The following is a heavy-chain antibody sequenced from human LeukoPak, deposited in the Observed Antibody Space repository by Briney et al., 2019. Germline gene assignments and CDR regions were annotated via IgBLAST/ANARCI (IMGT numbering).Heavy chain of an antibody. CDR3: AGTGRPNYDFWSGSRGWFDP. CDR2: IYYSGST. Sequence: PSETLSLTCTVSGGSISSSSYYWGWIRQPPGKGLEWIGSIYYSGSTYYNPSLKSRVTISVDTSKNQFSLKLSSVTAADTAVYYCAGTGRPNYDFWSGSRGWFDPWGQGTLVTVSS. J-gene: IGHJ5*02. V-gene: IGHV4-39*01. CDR1: GGSISSSSYY. D-gene: IGHD3-3*01.